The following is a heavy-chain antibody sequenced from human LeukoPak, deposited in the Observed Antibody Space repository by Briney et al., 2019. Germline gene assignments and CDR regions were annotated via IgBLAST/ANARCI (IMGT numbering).Heavy chain of an antibody. CDR3: ARRLTQYDCFDP. J-gene: IGHJ5*02. D-gene: IGHD2-2*01. V-gene: IGHV6-1*01. CDR2: TYYRSTWYD. CDR1: GDSVSSNSVT. Sequence: SQTLSLTCAISGDSVSSNSVTWNWIRQSPSRGLEWLGRTYYRSTWYDDYAVSVRGRITVNPDTSKNQFSLHLNSVTPEDAAVYYCARRLTQYDCFDPWGQGILVTVSS.